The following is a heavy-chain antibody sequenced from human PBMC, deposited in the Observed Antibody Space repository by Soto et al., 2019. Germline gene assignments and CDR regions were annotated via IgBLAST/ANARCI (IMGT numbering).Heavy chain of an antibody. Sequence: QLQLQESGPGLVKPSETLSLPCTVSGGSISSSSYYWGWIRQPPGKVLEWIGSIYYSGSTYYNPSLKRRVTISVDTSKNQFSLKLSSVTAADTAVYYCARHLGLRRNWFDPWGQGTLVTVSS. CDR3: ARHLGLRRNWFDP. V-gene: IGHV4-39*01. D-gene: IGHD4-17*01. CDR2: IYYSGST. J-gene: IGHJ5*02. CDR1: GGSISSSSYY.